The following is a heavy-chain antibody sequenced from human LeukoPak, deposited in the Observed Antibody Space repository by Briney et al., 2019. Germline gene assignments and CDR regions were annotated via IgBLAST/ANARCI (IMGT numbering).Heavy chain of an antibody. J-gene: IGHJ6*02. CDR3: AREGWLPVGEGLYYYYGMDV. CDR2: ISSSSSYI. Sequence: GGSLRLSRAASGFTFSSYSMNWVRQAPGKGLEWVSSISSSSSYIYYADSVNGRFTISRDNAKNSLYLQMNSLRAEDTAVYYCAREGWLPVGEGLYYYYGMDVWGQGTTVTVSS. V-gene: IGHV3-21*01. CDR1: GFTFSSYS. D-gene: IGHD6-19*01.